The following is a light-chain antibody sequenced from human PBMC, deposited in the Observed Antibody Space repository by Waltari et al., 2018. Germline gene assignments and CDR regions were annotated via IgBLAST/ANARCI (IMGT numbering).Light chain of an antibody. J-gene: IGKJ3*01. CDR2: WAS. Sequence: DIVMTQSPDSLAVSLGERATSNGKSSQSGFDSSNHKNYLAWYQQKPGQPPKLLLYWASTPESGVPARFSGSGSGTDFTLPIRSLPADDVAVSSCQQYSSPPLPFGPGTKVDIK. CDR3: QQYSSPPLP. V-gene: IGKV4-1*01. CDR1: QSGFDSSNHKNY.